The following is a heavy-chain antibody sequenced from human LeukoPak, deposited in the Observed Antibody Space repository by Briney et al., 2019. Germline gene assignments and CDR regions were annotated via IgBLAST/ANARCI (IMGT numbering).Heavy chain of an antibody. D-gene: IGHD6-6*01. Sequence: PSETLSLTCTVSGGSISNNGYYWGWIRQPPGKGLEWIGSIYYSGTTYYSPSLKSRVTISVDTSKNQFSLKLSSVTAADTAVYYCARGGGYSSSSGNVYYYMDVWGKGTTVTVSS. V-gene: IGHV4-39*07. J-gene: IGHJ6*03. CDR3: ARGGGYSSSSGNVYYYMDV. CDR1: GGSISNNGYY. CDR2: IYYSGTT.